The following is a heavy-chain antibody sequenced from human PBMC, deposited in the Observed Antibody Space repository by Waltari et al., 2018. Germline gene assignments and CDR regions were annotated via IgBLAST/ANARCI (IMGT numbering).Heavy chain of an antibody. V-gene: IGHV1-69*12. D-gene: IGHD2-2*02. CDR2: IIPIFGTA. J-gene: IGHJ4*02. CDR3: ARDRPRNCSSTSCYTGSAFDY. CDR1: GGTFSSYA. Sequence: QVQLVQSGAEVKKPGSSVKVSCKASGGTFSSYAISWVRQAPGQGLEWMGGIIPIFGTANYAQKFQGRVTITADESTSTAYMELSSLRSEDTAVYYCARDRPRNCSSTSCYTGSAFDYWGQGTLVTVSS.